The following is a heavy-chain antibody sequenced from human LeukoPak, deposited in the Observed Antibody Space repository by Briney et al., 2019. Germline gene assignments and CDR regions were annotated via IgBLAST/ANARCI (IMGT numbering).Heavy chain of an antibody. J-gene: IGHJ4*02. Sequence: GGSLRLSCAASGFTFSSYSMNWVCQAPGKGLEWVSSISSSSSYIYYADSVKGRFTISRDNAKNSLYLQMNSLRAEDTAVYYCARGPSPTNFDYWGQGTLVTVSS. D-gene: IGHD5-12*01. V-gene: IGHV3-21*01. CDR1: GFTFSSYS. CDR2: ISSSSSYI. CDR3: ARGPSPTNFDY.